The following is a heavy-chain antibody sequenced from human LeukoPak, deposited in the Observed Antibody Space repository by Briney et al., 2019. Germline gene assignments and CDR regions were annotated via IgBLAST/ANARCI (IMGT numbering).Heavy chain of an antibody. CDR1: GGPFNNYA. CDR3: ATDTSITAAGNLTY. V-gene: IGHV1-69*13. J-gene: IGHJ4*02. D-gene: IGHD6-13*01. Sequence: GASVKVSCKASGGPFNNYAISWVRQAPGQGLEWMGGIIPMFDSENYAQKFQGGVTITADESTSTAYMELNSLRSEDTAVYFCATDTSITAAGNLTYWGQGTLVTVSS. CDR2: IIPMFDSE.